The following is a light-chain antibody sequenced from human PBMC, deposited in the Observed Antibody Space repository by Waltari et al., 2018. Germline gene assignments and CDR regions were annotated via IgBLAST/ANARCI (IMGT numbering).Light chain of an antibody. CDR1: PGISSY. Sequence: AIRMTQSPSSLSASTGDSDPLPCRARPGISSYLTWYKQKPGKTPKHLNYAATTLQNGVPSRFSGSGSGTDFTLTISCLQSEDFATYYCQQYYSYPRTFGQGTKVEIK. CDR2: AAT. J-gene: IGKJ1*01. CDR3: QQYYSYPRT. V-gene: IGKV1-8*01.